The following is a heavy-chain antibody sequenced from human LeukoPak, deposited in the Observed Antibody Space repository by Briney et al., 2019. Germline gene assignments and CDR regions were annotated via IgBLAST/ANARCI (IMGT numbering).Heavy chain of an antibody. D-gene: IGHD5-24*01. J-gene: IGHJ4*02. V-gene: IGHV1-2*02. Sequence: GASVKVSCKASGYTFTAYYIHWVRQAPGQGLEWMGWINPNSGDTHYAQKFQGRVTMTRDTSISTAYMELSRLISDDTAVYYCATVGGYNPWGQGTLVTVSS. CDR3: ATVGGYNP. CDR1: GYTFTAYY. CDR2: INPNSGDT.